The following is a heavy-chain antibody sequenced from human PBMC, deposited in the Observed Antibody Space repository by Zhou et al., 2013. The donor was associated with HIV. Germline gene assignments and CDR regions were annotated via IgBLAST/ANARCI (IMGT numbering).Heavy chain of an antibody. J-gene: IGHJ4*02. CDR2: ITPLLGTT. CDR3: ARGEERRDWLLDY. Sequence: QVQLVQSGAEVRKPGSSVKVSCKASGGPFNSNIINWVRQAPGQGLEWMGRITPLLGTTSYAQKFQGRVTITADKSTTTSYMDLSSLRSDDTAVYYCARGEERRDWLLDYWGQGTLVTVSS. V-gene: IGHV1-69*08. CDR1: GGPFNSNI. D-gene: IGHD3-9*01.